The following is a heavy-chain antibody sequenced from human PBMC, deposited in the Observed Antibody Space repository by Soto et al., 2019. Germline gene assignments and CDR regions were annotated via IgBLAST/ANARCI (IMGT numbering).Heavy chain of an antibody. D-gene: IGHD3-22*01. Sequence: ASVKVSCKASGYTFTSYGIHWVRQAPGQRLEWTGWINAGNGNTKYSEKFQGRVTITRDTSASTAYLGLSSLRSEDTAVYYCARDPNDSSAYYHHYYYGMDVWGQGTTVTVSS. CDR3: ARDPNDSSAYYHHYYYGMDV. V-gene: IGHV1-3*01. CDR2: INAGNGNT. CDR1: GYTFTSYG. J-gene: IGHJ6*02.